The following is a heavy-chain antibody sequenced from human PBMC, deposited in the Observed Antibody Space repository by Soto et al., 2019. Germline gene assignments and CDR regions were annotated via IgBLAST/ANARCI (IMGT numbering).Heavy chain of an antibody. D-gene: IGHD1-26*01. Sequence: QVQLVQSGAEVKKPGASVKVSCKASGYTFTSYGISWVRQAPGQGLEWMGWISAYNGNTNYAQKLQGRVTMTTDTSTNTAYMELRSLRSDDTAVYYCARELHLSGSWGGYGMDVWGQGTTVTVSS. CDR3: ARELHLSGSWGGYGMDV. CDR2: ISAYNGNT. J-gene: IGHJ6*02. CDR1: GYTFTSYG. V-gene: IGHV1-18*01.